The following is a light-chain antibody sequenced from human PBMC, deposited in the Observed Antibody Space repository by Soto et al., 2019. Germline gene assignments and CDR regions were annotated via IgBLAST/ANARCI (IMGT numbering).Light chain of an antibody. CDR1: SSDVGGYNY. V-gene: IGLV2-14*01. CDR3: CSYTTSNTRQIV. CDR2: DVT. Sequence: QSALTQPASVSGSPGQSITISCTGTSSDVGGYNYVSWYQQQPGKAPKFMIYDVTNRPSGVSNRFSRSKSGNTASLTISGLQAEDEADYYCCSYTTSNTRQIVFGTGTKLTVL. J-gene: IGLJ1*01.